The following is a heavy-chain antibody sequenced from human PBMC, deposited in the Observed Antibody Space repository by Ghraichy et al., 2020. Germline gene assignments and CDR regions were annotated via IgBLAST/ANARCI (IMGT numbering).Heavy chain of an antibody. CDR3: ARDGYSSGWPSGLV. Sequence: GSLRLSCSVSGGSISSYFWSWIRQPPGKGLEWIGYIYNSGSTNYNPSLKSRVTISVDTSKNQFSLKLSSVTAADTAMYYCARDGYSSGWPSGLVWGQGTLVTVSS. CDR2: IYNSGST. D-gene: IGHD6-19*01. J-gene: IGHJ4*02. CDR1: GGSISSYF. V-gene: IGHV4-59*01.